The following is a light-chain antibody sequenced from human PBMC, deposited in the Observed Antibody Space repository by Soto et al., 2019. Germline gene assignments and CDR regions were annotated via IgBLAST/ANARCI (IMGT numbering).Light chain of an antibody. CDR3: QQYETYSQWT. CDR2: DVS. J-gene: IGKJ1*01. V-gene: IGKV1-5*01. CDR1: QSISRW. Sequence: DIQMTQSPSTLSASLGDRVTITCRASQSISRWLAWYQQKPGKAPKLLISDVSSLERGVPSRFSGNGSGTEFTLTISSLQPDDFATYHCQQYETYSQWTFGQGTKVEI.